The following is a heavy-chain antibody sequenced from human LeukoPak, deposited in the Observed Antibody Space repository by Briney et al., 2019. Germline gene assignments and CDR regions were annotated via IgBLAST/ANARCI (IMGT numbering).Heavy chain of an antibody. CDR3: ARAGQWLTFDY. J-gene: IGHJ4*02. CDR2: IYYSGST. V-gene: IGHV4-59*01. Sequence: SETLSLTCTVSGGSISSYYRSWIRQPPGKGLEWIGYIYYSGSTNYNPSLKSRVTISVDTSKNQFSLKLSSVTAADTAVYYCARAGQWLTFDYWGQGTLVTVSS. D-gene: IGHD6-19*01. CDR1: GGSISSYY.